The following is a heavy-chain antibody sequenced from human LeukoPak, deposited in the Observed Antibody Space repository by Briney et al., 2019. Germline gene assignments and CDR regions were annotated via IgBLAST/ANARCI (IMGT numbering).Heavy chain of an antibody. Sequence: GGSLRLSCAASGFIFTSYFMSWVRQAPGKGLEWVASIKYDGSEKYYVDSVRGRFTISRDNTMNSLYLQMSSLRAEDTAVYYCATDRGWRTSGYYLYYFEYWGQGTLVTYSS. CDR3: ATDRGWRTSGYYLYYFEY. D-gene: IGHD3-3*01. CDR1: GFIFTSYF. CDR2: IKYDGSEK. J-gene: IGHJ4*02. V-gene: IGHV3-7*01.